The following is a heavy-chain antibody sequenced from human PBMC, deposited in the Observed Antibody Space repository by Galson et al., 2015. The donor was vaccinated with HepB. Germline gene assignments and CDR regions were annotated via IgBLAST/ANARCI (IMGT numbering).Heavy chain of an antibody. CDR3: ARTGGGRAGPKGFLEWLSSRRSDADTYYYYYMDV. Sequence: SVKVSCKASGYTFTSYGISWVRQAPGQGLEWMGWISAYNGNTNYAQKLQGRVTMTTDTSTSTAYMELRSLRSDDTAVYYCARTGGGRAGPKGFLEWLSSRRSDADTYYYYYMDVWGKGTTVTVSS. D-gene: IGHD3-3*01. CDR2: ISAYNGNT. CDR1: GYTFTSYG. V-gene: IGHV1-18*01. J-gene: IGHJ6*03.